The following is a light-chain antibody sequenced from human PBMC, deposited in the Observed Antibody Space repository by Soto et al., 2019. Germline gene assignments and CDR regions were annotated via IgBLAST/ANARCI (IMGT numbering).Light chain of an antibody. Sequence: EIVLTQSPATLSLSPGERATLSCRASQSVSSYLAWYQQKPGQAPRLLIYDASNRATGIPARFSGSGSGTDFTLTISSLEPEDFEVYYCQQRQAFGPGTKVYIK. CDR2: DAS. CDR3: QQRQA. CDR1: QSVSSY. J-gene: IGKJ3*01. V-gene: IGKV3-11*01.